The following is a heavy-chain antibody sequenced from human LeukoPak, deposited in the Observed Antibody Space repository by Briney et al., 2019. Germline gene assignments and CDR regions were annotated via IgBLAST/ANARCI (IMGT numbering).Heavy chain of an antibody. J-gene: IGHJ5*02. D-gene: IGHD6-6*01. Sequence: ASVKVSCKASGYTFTGYYMHWVRQAPGQGLEWMGRINPNSGGTNYAQKFQGRVTMTRDTSISTAYMELSSLRSEDTAVYYCAREYSSSSGTWFDPWGQGTLVTVSS. CDR2: INPNSGGT. V-gene: IGHV1-2*06. CDR3: AREYSSSSGTWFDP. CDR1: GYTFTGYY.